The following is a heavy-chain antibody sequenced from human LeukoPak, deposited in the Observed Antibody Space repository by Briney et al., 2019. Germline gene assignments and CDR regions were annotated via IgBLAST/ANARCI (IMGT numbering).Heavy chain of an antibody. CDR2: INPNSGDT. D-gene: IGHD3-10*01. J-gene: IGHJ3*02. CDR3: ARWGIGDLRNTFDI. CDR1: GYTFTSYG. V-gene: IGHV1-2*04. Sequence: ASVKVSCKASGYTFTSYGISWVRQAPGQGLEWMGWINPNSGDTNYAQKFQGWVTMTRDTSISTAYMELSRLKSDDTAVYYCARWGIGDLRNTFDIWGHGTMVTVSS.